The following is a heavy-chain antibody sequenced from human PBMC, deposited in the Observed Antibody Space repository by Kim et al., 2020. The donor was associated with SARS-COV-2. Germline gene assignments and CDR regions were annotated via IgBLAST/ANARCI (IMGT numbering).Heavy chain of an antibody. Sequence: SETLSLTCTVSGDSISNSDYSWGWIRQAPGKGLEWIGSVYYTGSPYYNPSLKSRVTISADTSKNQFSLKMRSMTAADTAVYCCARRATEAGGTPPTHYFHDWGQGTLVTVSA. CDR1: GDSISNSDYS. CDR2: VYYTGSP. V-gene: IGHV4-39*01. CDR3: ARRATEAGGTPPTHYFHD. J-gene: IGHJ4*02. D-gene: IGHD6-13*01.